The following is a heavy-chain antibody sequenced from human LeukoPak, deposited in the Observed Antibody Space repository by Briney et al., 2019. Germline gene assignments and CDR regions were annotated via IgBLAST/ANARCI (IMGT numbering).Heavy chain of an antibody. CDR3: AKGACSSTSCYNWFDP. CDR2: ISGSGGST. J-gene: IGHJ5*02. Sequence: GGSLRLSCAASGFTFSSYAMSWVRQAPGKGLEWVSAISGSGGSTYYADSVKGRFTISRDNSKNTLYLQMNSLRAEDTAVYYCAKGACSSTSCYNWFDPWGQGTLVTASS. CDR1: GFTFSSYA. D-gene: IGHD2-2*01. V-gene: IGHV3-23*01.